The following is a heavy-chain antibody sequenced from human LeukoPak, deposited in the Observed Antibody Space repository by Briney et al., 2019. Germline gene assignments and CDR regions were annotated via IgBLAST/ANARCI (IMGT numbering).Heavy chain of an antibody. Sequence: SETLSLTCTVSGASIRSYYWSWIRQPPGKGLEWIAYMYYTESPSYNPSLKSRVPMSGDSSRNQFSLKLNSVTAADTAIYYCARSYDTNNRQRFDYWGQGILVTVSP. V-gene: IGHV4-59*08. D-gene: IGHD3-22*01. J-gene: IGHJ4*02. CDR2: MYYTESP. CDR3: ARSYDTNNRQRFDY. CDR1: GASIRSYY.